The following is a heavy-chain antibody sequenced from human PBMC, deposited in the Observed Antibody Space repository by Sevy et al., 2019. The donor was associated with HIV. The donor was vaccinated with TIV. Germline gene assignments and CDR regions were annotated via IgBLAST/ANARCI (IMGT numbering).Heavy chain of an antibody. J-gene: IGHJ6*02. V-gene: IGHV4-4*07. Sequence: SETLSLTCTVSGGSISSYYWSWIRQPAGKGLEWIGRIYTSGSTNYNPPLKSRVTMSVDTSKNQFSLKLSSVTAADTAVYYCARLSYTGYYYGMDVWGQGTTVTVSS. CDR3: ARLSYTGYYYGMDV. CDR2: IYTSGST. D-gene: IGHD2-2*02. CDR1: GGSISSYY.